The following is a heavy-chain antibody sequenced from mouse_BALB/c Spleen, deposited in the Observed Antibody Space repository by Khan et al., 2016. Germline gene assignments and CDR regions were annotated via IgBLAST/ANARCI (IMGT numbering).Heavy chain of an antibody. CDR2: ISFSGST. D-gene: IGHD2-14*01. CDR3: ARGGSRYEGAMDY. CDR1: GYSITSDYA. J-gene: IGHJ4*01. Sequence: EVQLQESGPGLVKPSQSLSLTCTVTGYSITSDYAWNWIRQFPGNKLEWMGYISFSGSTSYNPSLKSRFSITRDTAKTQFFLQLNSVTTEDTATYYCARGGSRYEGAMDYWGQGTSVTVSS. V-gene: IGHV3-2*02.